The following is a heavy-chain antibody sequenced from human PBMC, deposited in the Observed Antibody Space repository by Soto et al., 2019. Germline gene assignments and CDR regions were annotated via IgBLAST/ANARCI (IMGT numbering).Heavy chain of an antibody. CDR3: AKMCGRDGYRPYDY. CDR2: ISGRGGST. Sequence: EVQLLESGGGLVQPGGSLRLSCAASGFTFSSYAMSWVRQAPGTGLEWVSAISGRGGSTYYADSVKGRFTIARDNSKNTLYLQMNSLRAEDTAVYYCAKMCGRDGYRPYDYWGQGTLVTVSS. CDR1: GFTFSSYA. V-gene: IGHV3-23*01. D-gene: IGHD5-12*01. J-gene: IGHJ4*02.